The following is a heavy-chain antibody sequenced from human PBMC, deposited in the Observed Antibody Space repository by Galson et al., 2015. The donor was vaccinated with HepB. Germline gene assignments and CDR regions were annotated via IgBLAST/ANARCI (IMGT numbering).Heavy chain of an antibody. CDR1: GLIFSNSV. J-gene: IGHJ4*02. CDR3: AREGFSSGHAGIFDC. D-gene: IGHD3-22*01. V-gene: IGHV3-30*04. Sequence: SLRLSCAASGLIFSNSVMHWVRQAPGKGLEWVALISAGDGRNTNYADSVRGRFTISRDNSKNKVFLQMNSLRAEDTADYYCAREGFSSGHAGIFDCWGQGALVTVSS. CDR2: ISAGDGRNT.